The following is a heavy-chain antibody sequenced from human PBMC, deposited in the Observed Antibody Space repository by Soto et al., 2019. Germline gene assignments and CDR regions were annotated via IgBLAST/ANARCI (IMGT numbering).Heavy chain of an antibody. V-gene: IGHV3-48*02. D-gene: IGHD2-2*01. Sequence: EVPLVESGGGLVQPGGSLRLSCAGSGFTFTSHGMNWVRQAPGKGLEWVSHITSGSSSTYYADSVKGRFTISRDNAKKSVYLQMNSLRDEDTAVYYCVRDLGCISTSCHAHFDFWGQGTLVTVSS. CDR3: VRDLGCISTSCHAHFDF. CDR1: GFTFTSHG. J-gene: IGHJ4*02. CDR2: ITSGSSST.